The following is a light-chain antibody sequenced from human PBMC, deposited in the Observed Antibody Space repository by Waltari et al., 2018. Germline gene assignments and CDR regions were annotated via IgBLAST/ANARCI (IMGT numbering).Light chain of an antibody. CDR2: NDN. CDR3: AAWDDTLNGHFV. CDR1: SSNIGRNA. V-gene: IGLV1-44*01. Sequence: QSVLTQPPSASGTPGQRVTISCSGSSSNIGRNAVTWYQQLPGTAPKLLSYNDNQRPSGVSDRLSGSKSGTSASLAISGLQSEDETDYYCAAWDDTLNGHFVFGAGTKVTVL. J-gene: IGLJ1*01.